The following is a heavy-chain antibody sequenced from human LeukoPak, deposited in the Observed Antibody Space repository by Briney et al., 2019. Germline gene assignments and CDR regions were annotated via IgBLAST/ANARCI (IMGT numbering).Heavy chain of an antibody. CDR2: MNPNSGNT. CDR3: ARGLRDSSGREYFQH. CDR1: EYTFSICD. V-gene: IGHV1-8*01. J-gene: IGHJ1*01. Sequence: GASVKVSCKDSEYTFSICDINWVRQGTGQGLEWMGWMNPNSGNTGYAQKFQGRVTMTRNTSISTAYMELSSLRSEDTAVYYCARGLRDSSGREYFQHWGQGTLVTVSS. D-gene: IGHD3-22*01.